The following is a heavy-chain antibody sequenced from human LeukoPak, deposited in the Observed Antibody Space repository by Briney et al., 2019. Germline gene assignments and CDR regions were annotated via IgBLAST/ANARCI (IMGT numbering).Heavy chain of an antibody. CDR2: IDPSDSYT. CDR1: GYSFTSYW. CDR3: ARHLTLGVVPAAIDHYYYGMDV. J-gene: IGHJ6*04. V-gene: IGHV5-10-1*01. Sequence: GESLRISCKGSGYSFTSYWISWVRQMPGKGLEWMGRIDPSDSYTNYSPSFQGHVTISADKSISTAYLQWSSLKASDTAMYYCARHLTLGVVPAAIDHYYYGMDVWGKGTTVTVPS. D-gene: IGHD2-2*01.